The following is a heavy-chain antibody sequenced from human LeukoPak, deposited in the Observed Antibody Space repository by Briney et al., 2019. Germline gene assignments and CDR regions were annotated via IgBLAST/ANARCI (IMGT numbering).Heavy chain of an antibody. V-gene: IGHV4-39*07. D-gene: IGHD6-19*01. CDR3: ARHTAVGDDYYYYGMDV. Sequence: SETLSFTCTVSGGSISSSSYYWGWIRQPPGKGLEWIGSIYYSGSTYYNPSLKSRVTISVDTSKNQFSLKLSSVTAADTAVYYCARHTAVGDDYYYYGMDVWGQGTTVTVSS. CDR2: IYYSGST. CDR1: GGSISSSSYY. J-gene: IGHJ6*02.